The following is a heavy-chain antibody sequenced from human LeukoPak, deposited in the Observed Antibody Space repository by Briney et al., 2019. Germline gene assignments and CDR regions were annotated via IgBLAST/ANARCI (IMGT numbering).Heavy chain of an antibody. D-gene: IGHD1-1*01. J-gene: IGHJ4*02. CDR2: MNPNSGNT. V-gene: IGHV1-18*01. Sequence: ASVKVSCKASGYTFTRYDFNWVRQASGQGLEWMGWMNPNSGNTNYAQKLQGRVTMTTDTSTSTAYMELRSLRSDDTAVYYCARGRGQLEFDYWGQGTLVTVSS. CDR3: ARGRGQLEFDY. CDR1: GYTFTRYD.